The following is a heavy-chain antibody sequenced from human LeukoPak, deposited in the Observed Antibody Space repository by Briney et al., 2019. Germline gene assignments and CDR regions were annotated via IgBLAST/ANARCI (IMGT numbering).Heavy chain of an antibody. CDR2: MNPNSGNT. CDR1: GYTSTSYD. D-gene: IGHD3-10*01. CDR3: ATSMVRGVTASPFDAFDI. Sequence: ASVKVSCKASGYTSTSYDINWVRQATGQGLEWMGWMNPNSGNTGYAQKFQGRVTMTRNTSISTAYMELSSLRSEDTAVYYCATSMVRGVTASPFDAFDIWGQGTMVTVSS. J-gene: IGHJ3*02. V-gene: IGHV1-8*01.